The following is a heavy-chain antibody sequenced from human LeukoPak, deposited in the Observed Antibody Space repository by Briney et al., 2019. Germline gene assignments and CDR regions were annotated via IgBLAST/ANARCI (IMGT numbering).Heavy chain of an antibody. D-gene: IGHD1-20*01. CDR2: FSSDTRTI. Sequence: GGSLRLSCVASGFTFSSYSMNWVRQAPGKGLEWVSYFSSDTRTIYYADSVKGRFTTSRDDAKNSVYLQMNNLRAEDTAVYYCARGYNWSLDYWGQGTLVSVSS. CDR1: GFTFSSYS. J-gene: IGHJ4*02. V-gene: IGHV3-48*01. CDR3: ARGYNWSLDY.